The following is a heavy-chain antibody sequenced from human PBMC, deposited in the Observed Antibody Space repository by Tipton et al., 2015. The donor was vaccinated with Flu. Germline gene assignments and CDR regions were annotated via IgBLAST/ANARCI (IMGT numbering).Heavy chain of an antibody. V-gene: IGHV4-39*01. CDR2: IYPSGTT. CDR1: SGSIGSTNYF. Sequence: TLSLTCTVSSGSIGSTNYFCAWIRQPPGKRLELIGSIYPSGTTYYNPSLKSRVTISADTSKSQFSLMLRSVTAADTAVYYCARLSYYDVDLKNFYFDYWGQGARVTVSS. J-gene: IGHJ4*02. CDR3: ARLSYYDVDLKNFYFDY. D-gene: IGHD3-10*02.